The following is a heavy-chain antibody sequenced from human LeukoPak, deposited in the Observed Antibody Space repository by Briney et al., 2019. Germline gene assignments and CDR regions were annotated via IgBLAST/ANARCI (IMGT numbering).Heavy chain of an antibody. D-gene: IGHD1-26*01. V-gene: IGHV4-34*01. J-gene: IGHJ4*02. Sequence: SETLSLTCAVYGGSFSGYYWSWIRQPPGKGLEWIGEINHSGSTNYNPSLKSRVTISVDTSKNQFSLKLSSVTAADTAVYYWARGSPPIGNYWGQGTLVTVSS. CDR2: INHSGST. CDR3: ARGSPPIGNY. CDR1: GGSFSGYY.